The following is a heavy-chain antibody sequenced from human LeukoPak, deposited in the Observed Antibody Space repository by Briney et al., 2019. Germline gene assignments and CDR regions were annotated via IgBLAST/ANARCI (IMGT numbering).Heavy chain of an antibody. CDR1: GFTFNHYW. Sequence: PGGSLRLSCAASGFTFNHYWLSWVRQAPGKGLEWVANIKQDGTEKYYVDSVKGRFTISKDNAKNSLYLQMNSLRAEDTAVYYCARDRGPFDYWGQGTLVTVSS. CDR3: ARDRGPFDY. J-gene: IGHJ4*02. V-gene: IGHV3-7*03. CDR2: IKQDGTEK.